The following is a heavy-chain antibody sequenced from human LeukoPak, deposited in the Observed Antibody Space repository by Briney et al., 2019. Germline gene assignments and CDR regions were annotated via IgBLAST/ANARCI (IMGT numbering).Heavy chain of an antibody. J-gene: IGHJ3*02. CDR2: ISSSGSTI. CDR3: ARESGFRGDAFDI. Sequence: PGGSLRLSCAASGFMFSIYGMHWVRQAPGKGLEWVSYISSSGSTIYYADSVKGRFTISRDNAKISMYLQMNSLRAEDTAIYYCARESGFRGDAFDIWGQGTMVTVSS. CDR1: GFMFSIYG. V-gene: IGHV3-48*04. D-gene: IGHD3-10*01.